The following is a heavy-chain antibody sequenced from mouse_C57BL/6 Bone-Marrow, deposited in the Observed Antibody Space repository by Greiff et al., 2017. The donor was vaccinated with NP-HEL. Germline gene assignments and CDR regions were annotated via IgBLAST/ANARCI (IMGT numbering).Heavy chain of an antibody. J-gene: IGHJ2*01. Sequence: VKLMESDAELVKPGASVKISCKVSGYTFTDHTIHWMKQRPEQGLEWIGYIYPRDGSTKYNEKFKGKATLTADKSSSTAYMQLNSLTSEDSAVYFCAREGLLLRVYFDYWGQGTTLTVSS. CDR3: AREGLLLRVYFDY. CDR2: IYPRDGST. CDR1: GYTFTDHT. D-gene: IGHD1-1*01. V-gene: IGHV1-78*01.